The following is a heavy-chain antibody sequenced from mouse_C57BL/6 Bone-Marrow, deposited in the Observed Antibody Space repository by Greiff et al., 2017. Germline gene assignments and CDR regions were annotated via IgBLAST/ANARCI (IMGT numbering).Heavy chain of an antibody. Sequence: QVQLQQSGPGLVQPSQSLSITCTVYGFSLTSYGVHWVRQSPGKGLEWLGVIWSGGSTDYNAAFISRLSISKDNSKSQVFFKMNSLQADDTAIYYCARKGRFAYWGQGTLVTVSA. J-gene: IGHJ3*01. V-gene: IGHV2-2*01. CDR2: IWSGGST. D-gene: IGHD3-3*01. CDR3: ARKGRFAY. CDR1: GFSLTSYG.